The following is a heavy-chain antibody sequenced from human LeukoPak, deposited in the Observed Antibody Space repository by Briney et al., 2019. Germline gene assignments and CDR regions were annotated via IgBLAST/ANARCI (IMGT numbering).Heavy chain of an antibody. CDR3: ARSPGTTVTTFDY. CDR2: IDWDDDK. CDR1: GFSLSTSGMC. V-gene: IGHV2-70*11. J-gene: IGHJ4*02. Sequence: SGPALVKPTQTLTLTCTFSGFSLSTSGMCVSWLRQPPGKALEWLARIDWDDDKYYSTSLKTSLTISKDTSKNQVVLTMTSMDPVDTATYYCARSPGTTVTTFDYWGQGTLVTVSS. D-gene: IGHD4-17*01.